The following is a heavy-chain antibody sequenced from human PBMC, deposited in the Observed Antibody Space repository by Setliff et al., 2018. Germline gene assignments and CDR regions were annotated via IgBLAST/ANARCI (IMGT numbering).Heavy chain of an antibody. CDR1: GGSISSYY. V-gene: IGHV4-4*07. Sequence: PSETLSLTCTVSGGSISSYYWSWIRQPAGKGLEWIGHIYIGGSANYNPSLKSRLTMSIDTSKNQFSLKLNSVTAADMAVYYCAREQWLDPPGYYYMDVWAKGTTVTVSS. CDR3: AREQWLDPPGYYYMDV. D-gene: IGHD6-19*01. CDR2: IYIGGSA. J-gene: IGHJ6*03.